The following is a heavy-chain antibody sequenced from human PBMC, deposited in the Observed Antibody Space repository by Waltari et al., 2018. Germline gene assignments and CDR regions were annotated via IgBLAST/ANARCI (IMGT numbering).Heavy chain of an antibody. CDR1: GYTVTSYY. CDR2: INPSGGST. CDR3: ASEYYDSSGSYYFDY. D-gene: IGHD3-22*01. Sequence: QVQLVPSGAEVKKPWDSVKVSCKASGYTVTSYYMHWVRPAPGQGLEWMGIINPSGGSTSYAQKFQGRVTMTRDTSTSTVYMELSSLRSEDTAVYYCASEYYDSSGSYYFDYWGQGTLVTVSS. V-gene: IGHV1-46*01. J-gene: IGHJ4*02.